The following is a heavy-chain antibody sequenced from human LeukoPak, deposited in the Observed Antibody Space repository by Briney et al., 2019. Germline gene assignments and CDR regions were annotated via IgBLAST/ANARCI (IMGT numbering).Heavy chain of an antibody. D-gene: IGHD6-13*01. CDR2: INPNSGGT. Sequence: ASVKVSCKASGYTFTGYFMHWVRQAPGQGLEWMGWINPNSGGTNYAQKFQGRVIITRDTSISTAYIELSRLRSDDTAVYYCARDLDGSSGCDYWGQGTLVTVSS. V-gene: IGHV1-2*02. J-gene: IGHJ4*02. CDR1: GYTFTGYF. CDR3: ARDLDGSSGCDY.